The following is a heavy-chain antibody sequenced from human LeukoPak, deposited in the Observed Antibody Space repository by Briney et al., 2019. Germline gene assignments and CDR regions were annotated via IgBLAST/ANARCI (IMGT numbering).Heavy chain of an antibody. CDR3: AELGITMIGGV. D-gene: IGHD3-10*02. CDR2: IKQDGSEK. Sequence: GGSLRLSCAASGFTFSSYWMSWVRQAPGKGLEWVANIKQDGSEKYYVDTVKGRFTISRDNAKNSLYLQMNSLRAEDTAVYYCAELGITMIGGVWGKGTTVTISS. V-gene: IGHV3-7*01. CDR1: GFTFSSYW. J-gene: IGHJ6*04.